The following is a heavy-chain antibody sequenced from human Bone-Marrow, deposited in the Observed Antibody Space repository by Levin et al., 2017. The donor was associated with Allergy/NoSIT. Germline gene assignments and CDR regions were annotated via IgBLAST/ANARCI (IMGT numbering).Heavy chain of an antibody. J-gene: IGHJ4*02. CDR2: ISHSGRT. Sequence: PSETLSLTCAVSGGSFSSINWWSWVRQTPGKGLEWIGEISHSGRTNYNPSLKSRVTISVGKSKDQFSLKLSSVTAADTAVYYCATSPLTVAGPRFDSWGQGTLVTVSS. D-gene: IGHD6-19*01. CDR3: ATSPLTVAGPRFDS. V-gene: IGHV4-4*02. CDR1: GGSFSSINW.